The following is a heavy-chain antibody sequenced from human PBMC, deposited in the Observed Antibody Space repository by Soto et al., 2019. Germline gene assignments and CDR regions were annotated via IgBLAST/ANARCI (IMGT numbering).Heavy chain of an antibody. CDR3: AGEGVRGMDV. J-gene: IGHJ6*02. CDR2: MNPNSGNT. V-gene: IGHV1-8*01. D-gene: IGHD3-16*01. CDR1: GYTFTSYD. Sequence: QVQLVQSGSEVKKPGASVKNYCKASGYTFTSYDTNGVRQATGKGLEWMGWMNPNSGNTGYAEKFQGRVTMTSITSRSTAYMELSSLRSEDKAVYYCAGEGVRGMDVWGQGTTVTVSS.